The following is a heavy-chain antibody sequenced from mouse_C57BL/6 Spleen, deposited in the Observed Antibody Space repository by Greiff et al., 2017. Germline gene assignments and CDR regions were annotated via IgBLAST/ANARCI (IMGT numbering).Heavy chain of an antibody. CDR3: ERGAYDYPLAY. D-gene: IGHD2-4*01. CDR1: GYAFSSSW. V-gene: IGHV1-82*01. CDR2: IYPGDGDT. J-gene: IGHJ3*01. Sequence: QVQLQQSGPELVKPGASVKISCKASGYAFSSSWMNWVKQRPGKGLEWIGRIYPGDGDTNYNGKFKGKATLTADKSSSTAYMQLSSLTSEDSAVSFCERGAYDYPLAYWGQGTLVTVSA.